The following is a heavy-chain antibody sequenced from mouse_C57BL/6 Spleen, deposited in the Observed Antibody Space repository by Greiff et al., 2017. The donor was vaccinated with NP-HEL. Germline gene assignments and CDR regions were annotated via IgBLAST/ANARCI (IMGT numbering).Heavy chain of an antibody. D-gene: IGHD2-1*01. Sequence: QVQLQQSGAELVRPGASVTLSCKASGYTFTDYEMHWVKQTPVHGLEWIGAIDPETGGTAYNQKFKGKAILTADKSSSTAYMELRSLTSEDSAVYYCTRGGIGNPYAMDYWGQGTSVTVSS. J-gene: IGHJ4*01. V-gene: IGHV1-15*01. CDR2: IDPETGGT. CDR3: TRGGIGNPYAMDY. CDR1: GYTFTDYE.